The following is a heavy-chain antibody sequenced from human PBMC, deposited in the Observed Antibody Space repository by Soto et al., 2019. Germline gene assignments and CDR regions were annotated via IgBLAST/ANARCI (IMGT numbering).Heavy chain of an antibody. CDR2: IIPIFGTA. J-gene: IGHJ4*02. V-gene: IGHV1-69*13. D-gene: IGHD2-21*02. CDR1: GGTFSSYA. CDR3: ARNRSPVVTATIDPFDY. Sequence: SVKVSCKASGGTFSSYAISWVRQAPGQGLEWMGGIIPIFGTANYAQKFQGRVTITADESTSTAYMELSSLRSEDTAVYYCARNRSPVVTATIDPFDYWGQGTLVTVSS.